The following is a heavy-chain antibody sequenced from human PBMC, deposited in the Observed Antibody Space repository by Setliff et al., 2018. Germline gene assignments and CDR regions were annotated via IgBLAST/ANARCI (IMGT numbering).Heavy chain of an antibody. J-gene: IGHJ4*02. Sequence: ASVKVSCKASGHSFSSNALHWVRQAPGQTLEWMGWIHAGSSNTLYSQRFQYRITISRDTSATTVHMELSSLSSDDTAVYYCARMSTSGPHYDYWGQGTLVTVSS. CDR3: ARMSTSGPHYDY. D-gene: IGHD2-8*02. CDR1: GHSFSSNA. CDR2: IHAGSSNT. V-gene: IGHV1-3*01.